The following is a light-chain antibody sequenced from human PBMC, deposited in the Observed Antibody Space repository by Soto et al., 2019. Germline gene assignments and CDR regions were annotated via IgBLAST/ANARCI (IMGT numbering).Light chain of an antibody. Sequence: EIVLTQSPGTLPLSPGERATLSCRASQSVSSSYLAWYQQKPGQAPRLLIYGASSRATGIPDRFSGSGSGTDFTLTISRLEPEDFEVYYCQQYGSSPRTFGQGTKVEIK. CDR3: QQYGSSPRT. J-gene: IGKJ1*01. CDR2: GAS. V-gene: IGKV3-20*01. CDR1: QSVSSSY.